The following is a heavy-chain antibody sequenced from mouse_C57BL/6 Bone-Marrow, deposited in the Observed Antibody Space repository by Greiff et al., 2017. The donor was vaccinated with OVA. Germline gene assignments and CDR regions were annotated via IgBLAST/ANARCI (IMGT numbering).Heavy chain of an antibody. CDR1: GYTFTSYG. D-gene: IGHD1-1*02. V-gene: IGHV1-81*01. CDR2: IYPRSGNT. CDR3: ARVVDLYYAMDY. J-gene: IGHJ4*01. Sequence: VQLVESGAELARPGASVKLSCKASGYTFTSYGISWVKQRTGQGLEWIGEIYPRSGNTYYNEKFKGKATLTADKSSSTAYMELRSLTSEDSAVYFCARVVDLYYAMDYWGQGTSVTVSS.